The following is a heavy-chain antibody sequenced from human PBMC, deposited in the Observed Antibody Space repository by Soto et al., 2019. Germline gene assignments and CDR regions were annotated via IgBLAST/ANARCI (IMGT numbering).Heavy chain of an antibody. Sequence: VQLVESGGGLVQPGGSLRLSCGVSGFTLNSYDMNWVRQAPGKGLEWISYISSSDGYIYYADSAKGRFTISRDNAKNSMYLQMNSLRGDDTAVYYWARALSTTVTLPVDSWGQGTLVTVSS. CDR3: ARALSTTVTLPVDS. V-gene: IGHV3-48*03. CDR1: GFTLNSYD. CDR2: ISSSDGYI. J-gene: IGHJ4*02. D-gene: IGHD4-17*01.